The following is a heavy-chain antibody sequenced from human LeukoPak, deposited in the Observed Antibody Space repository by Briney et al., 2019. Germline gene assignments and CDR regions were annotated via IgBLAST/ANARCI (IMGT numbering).Heavy chain of an antibody. Sequence: ASVKVSCKASGDTLNTHIFTWVRQAPGQGLEWMGRITPIIDTTIYAQKFQGRLTITADKFTSTIYMELSSLRSDDTAVYYCARVNLRGSQYNWFDPRGQGTLVTVSS. CDR1: GDTLNTHI. D-gene: IGHD1-26*01. CDR3: ARVNLRGSQYNWFDP. CDR2: ITPIIDTT. V-gene: IGHV1-69*08. J-gene: IGHJ5*02.